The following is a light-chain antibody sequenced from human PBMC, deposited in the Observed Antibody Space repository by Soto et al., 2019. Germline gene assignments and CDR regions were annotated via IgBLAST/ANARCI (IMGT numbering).Light chain of an antibody. CDR2: GAS. V-gene: IGKV3-20*01. CDR1: QSVVNN. CDR3: QQYGSSPRT. J-gene: IGKJ1*01. Sequence: ETVMTQSPATLSVSPVERATLSCRASQSVVNNLAWYQQKPGQAPRLLMYGASSRATGIPERFSGSGSGTDFTLTISRLEPEDFAVYYCQQYGSSPRTFGQGTKVDIK.